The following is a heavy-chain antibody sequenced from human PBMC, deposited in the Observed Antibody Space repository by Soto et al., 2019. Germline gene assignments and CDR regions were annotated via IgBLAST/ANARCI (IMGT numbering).Heavy chain of an antibody. D-gene: IGHD3-22*01. Sequence: QPGGSLRLSCTASGFTFGDYAMSWFRQAPGKGLEWVGFIRSKAYGGTTEYAASVKGRFTISRDDSKSIAYLQMNSLKTEDTAVYYCTTPYHHYYDSSGYYYEPGGYYYYGMDVWGQGTTVTVS. CDR1: GFTFGDYA. V-gene: IGHV3-49*03. CDR3: TTPYHHYYDSSGYYYEPGGYYYYGMDV. CDR2: IRSKAYGGTT. J-gene: IGHJ6*02.